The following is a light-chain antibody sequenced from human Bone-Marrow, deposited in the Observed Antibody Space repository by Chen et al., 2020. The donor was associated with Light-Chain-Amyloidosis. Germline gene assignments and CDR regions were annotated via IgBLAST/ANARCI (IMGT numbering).Light chain of an antibody. CDR1: NIGSTS. CDR2: DDS. Sequence: SYVLTQPSSVSVAPRQTATIACGGNNIGSTSVHWYQQTPGQAPLLVVYDDSDRPSGIPERLSGSNSGNTATLTLSRVEAGDEADYYCQVWDRSSDRPVFGGGTKLTVL. V-gene: IGLV3-21*02. J-gene: IGLJ3*02. CDR3: QVWDRSSDRPV.